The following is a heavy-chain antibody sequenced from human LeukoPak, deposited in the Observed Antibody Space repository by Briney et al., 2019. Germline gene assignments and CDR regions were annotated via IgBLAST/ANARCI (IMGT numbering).Heavy chain of an antibody. J-gene: IGHJ5*02. CDR2: ISSSSSTI. D-gene: IGHD3-10*01. Sequence: GGSPRLSCAASGFTFSSYSMNWVRQAPGKGLEWVSYISSSSSTIYYADSVKGRFTISRDNAKNSLYLQMNSLRAEDTAVYYCARDGEYYYGSGSYYNWFDPWGQGTLVTVSS. CDR1: GFTFSSYS. V-gene: IGHV3-48*01. CDR3: ARDGEYYYGSGSYYNWFDP.